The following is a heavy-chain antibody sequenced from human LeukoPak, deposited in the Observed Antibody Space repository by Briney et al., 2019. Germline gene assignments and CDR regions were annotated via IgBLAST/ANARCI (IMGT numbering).Heavy chain of an antibody. D-gene: IGHD6-13*01. CDR1: GFTVTSYG. J-gene: IGHJ4*02. CDR2: IRHDGSNK. V-gene: IGHV3-30*02. Sequence: PGGSLRLSCAASGFTVTSYGMHWVRQAPGKGLEWVAFIRHDGSNKYYTDSVKGRFTISRDNSKNTLYLQMNSLRAEDTAVYYCARKDGYTSSWSFDYWGQGTLVTVSS. CDR3: ARKDGYTSSWSFDY.